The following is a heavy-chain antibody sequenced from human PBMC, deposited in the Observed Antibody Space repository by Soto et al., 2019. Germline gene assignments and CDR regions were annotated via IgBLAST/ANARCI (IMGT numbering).Heavy chain of an antibody. Sequence: PSETLSLTCTVSGGSISSYYWSWIRQPPGKGLEWIGYIYYSGSTNYNPSLKSRVTISVDTSKNQFSLKLSSVTAADTAVYYCAKVHSGGWYWWRYFAYWGQGTLVPVSS. CDR1: GGSISSYY. D-gene: IGHD6-19*01. V-gene: IGHV4-59*01. CDR2: IYYSGST. CDR3: AKVHSGGWYWWRYFAY. J-gene: IGHJ4*02.